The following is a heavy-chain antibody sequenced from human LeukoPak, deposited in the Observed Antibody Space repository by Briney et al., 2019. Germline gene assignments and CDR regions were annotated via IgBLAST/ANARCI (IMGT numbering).Heavy chain of an antibody. D-gene: IGHD3-22*01. CDR3: ARVPYYYDSSGYYREDAFDI. Sequence: SETLSLTCAVYGVSFSGYYWSWIRQPPGKGLEWIGEINHSGSTNYNPSLKSRVTISVDTSKNQFSLKLSSVTAADTAVYYCARVPYYYDSSGYYREDAFDIWGQGTMVTVSS. CDR1: GVSFSGYY. J-gene: IGHJ3*02. V-gene: IGHV4-34*01. CDR2: INHSGST.